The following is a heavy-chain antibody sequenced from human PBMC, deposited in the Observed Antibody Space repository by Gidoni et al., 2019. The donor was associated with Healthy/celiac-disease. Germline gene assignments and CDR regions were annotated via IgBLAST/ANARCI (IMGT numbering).Heavy chain of an antibody. J-gene: IGHJ2*01. CDR1: GFTFSSYA. D-gene: IGHD6-19*01. CDR2: MSGSGGST. Sequence: EVQLLESGGGLVQPGGSLRLSCAASGFTFSSYAMSWVRQAPGKGLEWVSAMSGSGGSTYYADSVKGRFTISRDNSKNTLYLQMNSLRAEDTAVYYCAKVSSGWYWYFDLWGRGTLVTVSS. CDR3: AKVSSGWYWYFDL. V-gene: IGHV3-23*01.